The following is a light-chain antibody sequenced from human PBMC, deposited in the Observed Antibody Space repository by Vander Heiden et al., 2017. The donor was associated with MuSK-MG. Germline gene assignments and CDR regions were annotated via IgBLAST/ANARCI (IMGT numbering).Light chain of an antibody. CDR3: STYTSSSTVV. CDR1: SSDVGRYEY. Sequence: QSALTQPASVSGSPGQSITISCTGTSSDVGRYEYVSWYHQLPGNAPILLIFVISFRPAGVSSRLSGSRSGNTASLTISGRQAEDEAHYYCSTYTSSSTVVFGGGTKLTVL. J-gene: IGLJ2*01. V-gene: IGLV2-14*03. CDR2: VIS.